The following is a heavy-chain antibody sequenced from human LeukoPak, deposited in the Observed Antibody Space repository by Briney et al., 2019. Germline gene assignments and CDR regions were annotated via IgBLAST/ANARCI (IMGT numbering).Heavy chain of an antibody. D-gene: IGHD2-15*01. CDR2: LHDSGGST. CDR3: AKFLGYCSGGTCGSFDS. J-gene: IGHJ4*02. V-gene: IGHV3-23*01. CDR1: GFTFRSYA. Sequence: GGSLRLSCAASGFTFRSYAMSWVRQAPGKGLEWVSSLHDSGGSTYYADSVMGRFTISRDNSKNTLYLQMNSLRAEDTALYYCAKFLGYCSGGTCGSFDSWGQGTLVTVSS.